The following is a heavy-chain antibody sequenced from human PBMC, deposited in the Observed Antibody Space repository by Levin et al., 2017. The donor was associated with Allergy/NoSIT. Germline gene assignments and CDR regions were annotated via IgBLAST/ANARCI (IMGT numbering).Heavy chain of an antibody. CDR3: ARCWGYYDISGYYFDWFDP. D-gene: IGHD3-22*01. CDR1: GGSVGSGGYS. CDR2: IYHNGNT. J-gene: IGHJ5*02. V-gene: IGHV4-30-2*01. Sequence: SQTLSLTCAVSGGSVGSGGYSWSWIRQPPGRGLEWIGYIYHNGNTYYNSSLKSRLTISVDKSKNQLSLRLTSVTAADTDVYYCARCWGYYDISGYYFDWFDPWGPGTLVTVSS.